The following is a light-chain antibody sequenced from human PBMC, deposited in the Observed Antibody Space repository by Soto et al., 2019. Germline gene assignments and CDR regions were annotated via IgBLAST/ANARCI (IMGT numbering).Light chain of an antibody. CDR1: SSNIGAGYD. V-gene: IGLV1-40*01. CDR3: QSYDYSLSGWV. Sequence: QSVLTQPPSVSGAPGQRVTISCTGSSSNIGAGYDVHWYQQLPGTAPKLLIYGNSNRPSGVPDRFSGSKSGTSASLAITGLQAVDEADYYCQSYDYSLSGWVFGGGTKLTVL. CDR2: GNS. J-gene: IGLJ3*02.